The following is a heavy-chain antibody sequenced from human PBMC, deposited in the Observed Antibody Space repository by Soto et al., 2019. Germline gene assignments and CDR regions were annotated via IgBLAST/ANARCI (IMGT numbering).Heavy chain of an antibody. CDR2: IFPSDSDT. J-gene: IGHJ5*02. D-gene: IGHD3-22*01. CDR3: ARKDKSGYFNWFDP. V-gene: IGHV5-51*01. CDR1: GYSFTSYL. Sequence: LKISCRTSGYSFTSYLIAWVRQMPGKGLEWMGIIFPSDSDTRYSPSFQGQVTISADRSTSTVFLQWASLKASDTAVYFCARKDKSGYFNWFDPWGQGTLVTVSS.